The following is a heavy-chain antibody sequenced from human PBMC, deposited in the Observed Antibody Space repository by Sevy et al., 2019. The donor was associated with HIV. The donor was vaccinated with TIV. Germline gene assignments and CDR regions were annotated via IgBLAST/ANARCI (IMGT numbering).Heavy chain of an antibody. J-gene: IGHJ4*02. CDR2: ISSSSSYI. Sequence: GGCLRLSCAASGFTFSSYSMNWVRQAPGKGLEWVSSISSSSSYIYYADSVKGRFTISRDNAKNSLYLQMNSLRAEDTAVSYRASAGHYDFWSRAYRFGSNDYWGQGTLVTVSS. CDR1: GFTFSSYS. CDR3: ASAGHYDFWSRAYRFGSNDY. D-gene: IGHD3-3*01. V-gene: IGHV3-21*01.